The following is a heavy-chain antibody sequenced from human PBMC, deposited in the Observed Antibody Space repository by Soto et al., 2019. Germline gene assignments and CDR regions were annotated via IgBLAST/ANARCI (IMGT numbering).Heavy chain of an antibody. V-gene: IGHV1-69*17. CDR1: GGTSRSLS. J-gene: IGHJ5*02. D-gene: IGHD2-15*01. Sequence: QVQLVQSGAEVKKPGSSVKVSCKASGGTSRSLSITWVRQAPGQGLEWMGGITPLFGIPNYPQKFQGRLTITADKSTGPAYLELSSLRSEDTAVYYCARDTHSAGGWFDTWGRGTLVTGSS. CDR3: ARDTHSAGGWFDT. CDR2: ITPLFGIP.